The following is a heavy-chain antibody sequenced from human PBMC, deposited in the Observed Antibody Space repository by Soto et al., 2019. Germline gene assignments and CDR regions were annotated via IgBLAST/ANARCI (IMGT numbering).Heavy chain of an antibody. V-gene: IGHV2-5*01. CDR1: GFSLSTSGVG. CDR3: AHHRYYYDSSGYYAWFDP. D-gene: IGHD3-22*01. Sequence: QITLKEPGPTLVKPTQTLTLTCTFSGFSLSTSGVGVGWIRQPPGKALEWLALIYWNDDKRYSPSLKSRLTITKDTSKNQVVLTMTNMDPVDTATYYCAHHRYYYDSSGYYAWFDPWGQGTLVTVSS. CDR2: IYWNDDK. J-gene: IGHJ5*02.